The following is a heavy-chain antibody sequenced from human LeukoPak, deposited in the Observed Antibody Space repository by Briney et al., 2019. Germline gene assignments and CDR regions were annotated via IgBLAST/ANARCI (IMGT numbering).Heavy chain of an antibody. CDR1: GGSISSGSYY. CDR3: ARLYNSLFDY. J-gene: IGHJ4*02. Sequence: SETLSLTCTGSGGSISSGSYYWSWIRQPAGKGLEWIGRIYTSGSTNYNPSLKSRVTISVDTSKNQFSLKLSSVTAADTAVYYCARLYNSLFDYWGQGTLVTVSS. V-gene: IGHV4-61*02. CDR2: IYTSGST. D-gene: IGHD1-20*01.